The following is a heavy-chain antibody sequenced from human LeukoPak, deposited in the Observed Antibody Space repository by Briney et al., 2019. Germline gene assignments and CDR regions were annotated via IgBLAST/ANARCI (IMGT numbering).Heavy chain of an antibody. V-gene: IGHV1-46*03. J-gene: IGHJ4*02. Sequence: ASVTVSCKASGYTFTSYYMHWVRQAPGQGLEWMGIINPSGCSTSYAQKFQGRVTITRDMSTSKLYIELSTLRSEDRAVYYCARDTPLYDCSGYYHRVYFDYWGQGTLVTVSS. CDR3: ARDTPLYDCSGYYHRVYFDY. CDR1: GYTFTSYY. CDR2: INPSGCST. D-gene: IGHD3-22*01.